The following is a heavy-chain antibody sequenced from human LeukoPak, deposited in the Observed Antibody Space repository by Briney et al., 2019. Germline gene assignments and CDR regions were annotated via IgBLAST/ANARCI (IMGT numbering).Heavy chain of an antibody. CDR3: ARHKSYYYDSSGYYYADY. D-gene: IGHD3-22*01. V-gene: IGHV5-51*01. J-gene: IGHJ4*02. CDR1: GYSFTSYW. CDR2: IYPGDSDT. Sequence: GESLKISCKGSGYSFTSYWNGWVRQMPGKGLEWMGIIYPGDSDTRYSPSFQGQVTISADKSISTAYLQWSSLKASDTAMYYCARHKSYYYDSSGYYYADYWGQGTLVTVSS.